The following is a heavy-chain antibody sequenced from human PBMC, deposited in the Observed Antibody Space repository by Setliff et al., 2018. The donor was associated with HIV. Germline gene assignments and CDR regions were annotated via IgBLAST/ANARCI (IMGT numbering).Heavy chain of an antibody. V-gene: IGHV3-48*01. CDR1: GFTFSSYS. Sequence: GGSLRLSCAASGFTFSSYSMNWVRQAPGKGLEWVSYISSSSSTIYYADSVKGRFTISRDNAKNSLYLQMNSLRAEDTAVYYCARVEGVPAPYYMDVWGKGTTVTVSS. CDR3: ARVEGVPAPYYMDV. CDR2: ISSSSSTI. D-gene: IGHD2-2*01. J-gene: IGHJ6*03.